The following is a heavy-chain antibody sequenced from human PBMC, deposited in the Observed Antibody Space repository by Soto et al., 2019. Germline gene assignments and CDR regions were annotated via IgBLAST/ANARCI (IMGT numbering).Heavy chain of an antibody. CDR1: GGTFSSYA. D-gene: IGHD3-3*01. V-gene: IGHV1-69*13. J-gene: IGHJ4*02. CDR2: IIPIFGTT. Sequence: SVKVSCKASGGTFSSYAISWVRQAPGQGLEWMGGIIPIFGTTNYAQKFQGRVTITADESTSTAYMELSSLRSEDTAVYCCARLERGYDFWSGIPSEGYYFDYWGQGTLVTVSS. CDR3: ARLERGYDFWSGIPSEGYYFDY.